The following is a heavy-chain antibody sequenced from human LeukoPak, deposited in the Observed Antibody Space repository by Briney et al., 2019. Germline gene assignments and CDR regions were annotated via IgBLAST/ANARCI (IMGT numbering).Heavy chain of an antibody. CDR3: ARAHYYGSGSCYIPN. CDR1: GGTFSSYA. J-gene: IGHJ4*02. CDR2: IIPIFGTA. V-gene: IGHV1-69*05. Sequence: SVKVSCKASGGTFSSYAISWVRQAPGQGLEWMGRIIPIFGTANYAQKFQGRVTITTDESTSTAYMELSSLRSEDTAVYYCARAHYYGSGSCYIPNWGQGTLVTVSS. D-gene: IGHD3-10*01.